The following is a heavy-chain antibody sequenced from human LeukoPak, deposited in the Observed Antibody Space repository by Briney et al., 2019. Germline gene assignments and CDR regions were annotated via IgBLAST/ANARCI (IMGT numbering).Heavy chain of an antibody. Sequence: GGSLRLSCAASGFTFSSYAMSWVRQAPGKGLEWVSAISGSGGSTYYADPVKGRFTISRDNAKNTVYLQMNSLRAEDTAVYYCTREVSGSLYFDYWGQGTPVTVSS. V-gene: IGHV3-23*01. J-gene: IGHJ4*02. D-gene: IGHD1-26*01. CDR2: ISGSGGST. CDR1: GFTFSSYA. CDR3: TREVSGSLYFDY.